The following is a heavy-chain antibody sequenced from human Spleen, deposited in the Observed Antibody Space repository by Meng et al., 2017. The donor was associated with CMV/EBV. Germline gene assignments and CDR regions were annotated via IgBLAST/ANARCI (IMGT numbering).Heavy chain of an antibody. Sequence: TLSLTCTVSRGSISSSVYFWGWIRQSPGKALEWLALIDWDDDKYYSTSLKTRLTISKDTSKNQVVLTMTNMDPVDTATYYCARIGSRDGAFDIWGQGTMVTVSS. CDR3: ARIGSRDGAFDI. J-gene: IGHJ3*02. CDR2: IDWDDDK. CDR1: RGSISSSVYF. V-gene: IGHV2-70*01.